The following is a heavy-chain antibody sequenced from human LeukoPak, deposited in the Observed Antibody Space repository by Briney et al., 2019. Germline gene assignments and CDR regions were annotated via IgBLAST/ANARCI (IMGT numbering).Heavy chain of an antibody. Sequence: PGGSLRLSCAASRFTFDDYGMSWVRQAPGKGLEWVSGINWNGGSTGYADSVKGRLTISRDNAKNSLYLQMNSLRAEDTALYYCARAGSTSWISDFDYWGQGTLVTVSS. V-gene: IGHV3-20*04. J-gene: IGHJ4*02. CDR2: INWNGGST. CDR3: ARAGSTSWISDFDY. CDR1: RFTFDDYG. D-gene: IGHD2-2*01.